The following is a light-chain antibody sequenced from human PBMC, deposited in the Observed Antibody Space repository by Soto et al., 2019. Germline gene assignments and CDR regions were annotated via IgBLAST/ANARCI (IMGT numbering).Light chain of an antibody. CDR3: AAWDKSLSGVV. CDR2: WNT. J-gene: IGLJ2*01. V-gene: IGLV1-47*01. Sequence: QSVLTQAPTASGTPGQTVTMSCSGGSSNIGSEYVYWYQQFPGTAPKLLIQWNTQRPSGVPDRFSGSKSGTSASLVISGLRSEDEADYYCAAWDKSLSGVVFGGGTKLTVL. CDR1: SSNIGSEY.